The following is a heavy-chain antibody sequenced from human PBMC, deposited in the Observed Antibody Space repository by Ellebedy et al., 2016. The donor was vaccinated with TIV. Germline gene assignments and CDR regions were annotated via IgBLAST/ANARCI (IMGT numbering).Heavy chain of an antibody. CDR2: IYTSGST. Sequence: SETLSLXCTVSGGSISSYYWSWIRQPAGKGLEWIGRIYTSGSTNYNPSLKSRVTMSVDTSKNQFSLKLSSVTAADTAVYYCARDDGDYAYYYGMDVWGQGTTVTVSS. CDR3: ARDDGDYAYYYGMDV. V-gene: IGHV4-4*07. J-gene: IGHJ6*02. D-gene: IGHD4-17*01. CDR1: GGSISSYY.